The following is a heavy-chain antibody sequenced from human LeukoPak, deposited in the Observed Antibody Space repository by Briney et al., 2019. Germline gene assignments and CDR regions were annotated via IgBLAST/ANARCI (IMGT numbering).Heavy chain of an antibody. CDR2: IKQDGSEK. CDR3: ARSLGYCSGGSCSGPGVFDY. V-gene: IGHV3-7*01. Sequence: HAGGSLRLSCAASGFTFSSYWMHWVRQAPGKGLEWVANIKQDGSEKYYVDSVKGRFTIFRDNAKNSLYLQMNSLRAEDTAVYYCARSLGYCSGGSCSGPGVFDYWGQGTLVTVSS. J-gene: IGHJ4*02. D-gene: IGHD2-15*01. CDR1: GFTFSSYW.